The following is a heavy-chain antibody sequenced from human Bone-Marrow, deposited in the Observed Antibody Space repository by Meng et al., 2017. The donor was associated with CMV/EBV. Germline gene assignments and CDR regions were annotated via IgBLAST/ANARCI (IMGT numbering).Heavy chain of an antibody. Sequence: GESLKISCAASGFTFSSYWMSWVRQAPGKGLEWAANIKQDGSEKYYVDSVKGRFTISRDNAKNSLYLQMNSLRAEDTAVYYCARDPSGVYCSSTSCYNWYFDLWGRGTLVTVSS. CDR2: IKQDGSEK. V-gene: IGHV3-7*01. CDR1: GFTFSSYW. D-gene: IGHD2-2*02. J-gene: IGHJ2*01. CDR3: ARDPSGVYCSSTSCYNWYFDL.